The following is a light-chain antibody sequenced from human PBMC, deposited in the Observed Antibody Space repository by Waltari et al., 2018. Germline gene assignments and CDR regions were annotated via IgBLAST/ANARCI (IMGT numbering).Light chain of an antibody. CDR2: ENN. CDR3: GTWDNSLSGAV. J-gene: IGLJ7*01. CDR1: SSNLGNNY. V-gene: IGLV1-51*02. Sequence: QSVLTQPPSVSAAPGQTVIISCSGSSSNLGNNYVSWYQHLPGTSPKPLIYENNERPSGIPDRFSGSKSGTSATLAITGLQTGDEADYYCGTWDNSLSGAVFGGGTQLTVL.